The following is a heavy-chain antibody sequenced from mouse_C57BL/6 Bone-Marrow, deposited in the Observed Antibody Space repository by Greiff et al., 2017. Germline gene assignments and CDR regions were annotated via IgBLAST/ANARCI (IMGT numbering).Heavy chain of an antibody. D-gene: IGHD4-1*01. CDR1: GYTFTSYW. CDR2: IDPSDSYT. CDR3: ASPGAWFAY. V-gene: IGHV1-50*01. J-gene: IGHJ3*01. Sequence: VQLQQPGAELVKPGASVKLSCKASGYTFTSYWMQWVKQRPGQGLEWIGEIDPSDSYTNYNHKFKGKATLTVDTSSSTAYLQLSSLTSADSAVYYCASPGAWFAYWGQGTLVTVSA.